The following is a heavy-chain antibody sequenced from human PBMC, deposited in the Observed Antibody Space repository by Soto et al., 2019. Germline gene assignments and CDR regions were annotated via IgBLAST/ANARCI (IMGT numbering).Heavy chain of an antibody. J-gene: IGHJ6*02. CDR1: GYIFVNYG. CDR2: ISPYTGNT. Sequence: QVQLVQSGDEVKKPGASVKVSCKASGYIFVNYGIAWVRQAPGQGLEWMGWISPYTGNTHSATKVQGRLTMTTDTSTSTAYIDLCSLTSADTAVYYCVMVDNFVTPTPQDVWGQGTTVTVSS. V-gene: IGHV1-18*01. CDR3: VMVDNFVTPTPQDV. D-gene: IGHD3-16*02.